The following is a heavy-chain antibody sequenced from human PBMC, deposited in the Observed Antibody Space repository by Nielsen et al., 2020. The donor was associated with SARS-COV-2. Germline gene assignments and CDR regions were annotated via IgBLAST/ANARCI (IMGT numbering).Heavy chain of an antibody. CDR3: ARLNRRILTPLALASLRFDY. J-gene: IGHJ4*02. D-gene: IGHD3-3*02. CDR1: GDSMSDSNYY. CDR2: IYYSGIT. Sequence: SETLSLTCTVSGDSMSDSNYYWVWIRHPPGKGLEWIASIYYSGITYYNTSLKSRVTISIDTSKNHFSLRLNSVAAADTAVYYCARLNRRILTPLALASLRFDYWGQGSLVTVSS. V-gene: IGHV4-39*02.